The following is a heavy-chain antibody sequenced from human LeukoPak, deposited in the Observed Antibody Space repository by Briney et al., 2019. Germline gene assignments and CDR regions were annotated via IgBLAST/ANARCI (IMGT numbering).Heavy chain of an antibody. CDR2: IWYDGSNK. D-gene: IGHD1-26*01. CDR3: ASDKIVGATKFDY. V-gene: IGHV3-33*01. Sequence: GGSLRLSCAASGFTFSSYGMHWVRQAPGKGLEWVAVIWYDGSNKYYADSVKGRFTISRDNAKNSLYLQMNSLRAEDTAVYYCASDKIVGATKFDYWGQGTLVTVSS. CDR1: GFTFSSYG. J-gene: IGHJ4*02.